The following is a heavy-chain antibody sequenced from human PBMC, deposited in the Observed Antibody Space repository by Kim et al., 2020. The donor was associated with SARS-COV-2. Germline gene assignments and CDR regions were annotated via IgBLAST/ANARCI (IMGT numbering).Heavy chain of an antibody. Sequence: SETLSLTCAVYGGSFSGYYWSWIRQPPGKGLEWIGEINHSGSTNYNPSLKSRVTISVDTSKNQFSLKLSSVTAADTAVYYCARGRLVVRGVNYYYYYGMDVWGQGTTVTVSS. V-gene: IGHV4-34*01. D-gene: IGHD3-10*01. J-gene: IGHJ6*02. CDR1: GGSFSGYY. CDR3: ARGRLVVRGVNYYYYYGMDV. CDR2: INHSGST.